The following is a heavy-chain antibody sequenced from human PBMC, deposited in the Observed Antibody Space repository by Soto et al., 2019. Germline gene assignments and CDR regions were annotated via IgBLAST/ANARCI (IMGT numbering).Heavy chain of an antibody. CDR2: IIPIFGTA. V-gene: IGHV1-69*13. CDR3: ARGTLRGVIAEYFQH. D-gene: IGHD3-10*01. J-gene: IGHJ1*01. Sequence: ASVNVSCKASGGTFSSYAISWVRQAPGQGLEWMGGIIPIFGTANYAQKFQGRVTITADESTSTAYMELSSLRSEDTAVYYCARGTLRGVIAEYFQHWGQGTLVTVSS. CDR1: GGTFSSYA.